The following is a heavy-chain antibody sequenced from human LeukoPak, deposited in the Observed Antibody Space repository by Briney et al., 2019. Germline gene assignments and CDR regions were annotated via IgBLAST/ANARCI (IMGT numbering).Heavy chain of an antibody. Sequence: SETLSLTCTVSGGSISSYYWSWIRQPPGKGLEWIGYIYYSGSTNYNPSLKSRVTISVDTSKNQFSLKLSSVTAADTAVYYCARVLGYSGGYYYYYMDVWGKGPTVTVSS. V-gene: IGHV4-59*01. J-gene: IGHJ6*03. CDR2: IYYSGST. CDR3: ARVLGYSGGYYYYYMDV. CDR1: GGSISSYY. D-gene: IGHD2-15*01.